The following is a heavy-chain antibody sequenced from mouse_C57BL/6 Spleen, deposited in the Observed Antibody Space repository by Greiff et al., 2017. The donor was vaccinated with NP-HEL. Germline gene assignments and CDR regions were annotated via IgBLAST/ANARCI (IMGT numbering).Heavy chain of an antibody. CDR2: INPSSGYT. CDR1: GYTFTSYW. Sequence: VQLQESGAELAKPGASVKLSCKASGYTFTSYWMHWVKQRPGQGLEWIGYINPSSGYTKYNQKFKDKATLTADKSSSTAYMQLRSLTYEDSAVYYCAKGSSSHWYFDVWGTGTTVTVSS. CDR3: AKGSSSHWYFDV. J-gene: IGHJ1*03. V-gene: IGHV1-7*01. D-gene: IGHD1-1*01.